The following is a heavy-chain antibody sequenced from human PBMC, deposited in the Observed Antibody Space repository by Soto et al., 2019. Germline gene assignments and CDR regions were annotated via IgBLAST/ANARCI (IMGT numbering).Heavy chain of an antibody. V-gene: IGHV3-23*01. D-gene: IGHD2-15*01. CDR2: ITGSSGHM. CDR3: AKCVGRWNSWFDP. CDR1: GFTFSSYT. Sequence: QHGGSLRLSCAASGFTFSSYTMTWVRQAPGKGLEWVSSITGSSGHMYYTDSVKGRFTISRDNSKNTLYLQMNSLRAEDTAVYYCAKCVGRWNSWFDPWGQGTLVTVSS. J-gene: IGHJ5*02.